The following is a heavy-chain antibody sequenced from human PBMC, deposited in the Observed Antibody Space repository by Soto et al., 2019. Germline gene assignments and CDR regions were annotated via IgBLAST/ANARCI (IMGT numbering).Heavy chain of an antibody. CDR2: IIPIFGTA. D-gene: IGHD6-6*01. Sequence: SVKVSCKASGGTFSSYAISWVRQAPGQGLEWMGGIIPIFGTANYAQKFQGRVTVTADESTSTAYMELSSLRSEDTAVYYCARGSSIAARSSYYYYGMDVWGQGTTVTVSS. CDR1: GGTFSSYA. CDR3: ARGSSIAARSSYYYYGMDV. V-gene: IGHV1-69*13. J-gene: IGHJ6*02.